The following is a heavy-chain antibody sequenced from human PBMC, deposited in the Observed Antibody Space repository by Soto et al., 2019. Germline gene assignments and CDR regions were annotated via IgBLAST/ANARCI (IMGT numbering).Heavy chain of an antibody. CDR1: GFAFNNFA. CDR3: ARASIMDYFDY. D-gene: IGHD3-16*01. CDR2: ISYDGSNK. J-gene: IGHJ4*02. V-gene: IGHV3-30-3*01. Sequence: QVQLVESGGGVVQPGRSLRLSCAASGFAFNNFAMHWARQAPGKGLEWVAVISYDGSNKYYADSVKGRFTISRDNSKNTLYLQMNSLRADDTAVYFCARASIMDYFDYWGQGNMVTVSS.